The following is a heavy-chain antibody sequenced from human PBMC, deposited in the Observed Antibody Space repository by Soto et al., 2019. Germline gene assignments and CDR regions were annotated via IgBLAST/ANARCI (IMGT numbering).Heavy chain of an antibody. D-gene: IGHD3-3*01. CDR2: ISGSGGST. CDR3: AKSRAQGEGGDFWSGYLDAFDI. Sequence: GGSLRLSCAASGFTFSSYAMSWVRQAPGKGLEWVSAISGSGGSTYYADSVKGRFTISRDNSKNTLYLQMNSLRAEDTAVYYCAKSRAQGEGGDFWSGYLDAFDIWGQGTMVTVSS. V-gene: IGHV3-23*01. J-gene: IGHJ3*02. CDR1: GFTFSSYA.